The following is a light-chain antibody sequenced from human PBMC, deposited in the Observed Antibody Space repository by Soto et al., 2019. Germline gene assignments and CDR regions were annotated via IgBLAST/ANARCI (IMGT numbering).Light chain of an antibody. V-gene: IGLV2-14*01. Sequence: QSALTQPASVSGSPGQSINISCTGTSSDIGGYNYVSWYQQHPGKAPKLIIFEVSDRPSGVSDRFSGSKSGNTASLTISGLQAEDEADYYCSSYTSPCPAIFGGGTKLTVL. CDR3: SSYTSPCPAI. J-gene: IGLJ2*01. CDR1: SSDIGGYNY. CDR2: EVS.